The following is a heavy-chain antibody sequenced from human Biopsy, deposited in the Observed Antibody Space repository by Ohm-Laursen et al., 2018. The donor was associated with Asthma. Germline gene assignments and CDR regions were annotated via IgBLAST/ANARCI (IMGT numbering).Heavy chain of an antibody. V-gene: IGHV1-69*13. J-gene: IGHJ4*02. CDR3: ARKAGSCISRTCYSLDF. CDR2: INSVFGTT. D-gene: IGHD2-2*01. CDR1: GGTFNTYV. Sequence: SSVKVSCKSLGGTFNTYVIGWVRQAPGHGLEWMGGINSVFGTTTYPQKFQERVTITADDSTSTVYMELSSLRSEDTAVYYCARKAGSCISRTCYSLDFWGQGTLVTVSS.